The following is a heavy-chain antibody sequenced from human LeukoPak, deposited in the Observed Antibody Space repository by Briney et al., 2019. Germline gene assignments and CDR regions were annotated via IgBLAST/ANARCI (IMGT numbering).Heavy chain of an antibody. CDR2: TRFDDSYK. D-gene: IGHD3-10*01. CDR3: ARDYGDPFDY. V-gene: IGHV3-30*02. Sequence: GGSLRLSCAASGFTFSSYWMSWVRQAPGKGPEWVAFTRFDDSYKAYGNSVKGRFTISRDNSKNTLYLQMDSLRSDDTAVYYCARDYGDPFDYWGQGTLVTVSS. J-gene: IGHJ4*02. CDR1: GFTFSSYW.